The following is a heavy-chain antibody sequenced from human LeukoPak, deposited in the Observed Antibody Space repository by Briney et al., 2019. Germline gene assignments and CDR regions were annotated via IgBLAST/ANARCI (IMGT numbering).Heavy chain of an antibody. Sequence: PGGSLRLSCAASGFSFSSYSMNWVRQAPGKGLEGVSYISSSSSTIYYADSVKGRFTISRDNAKNSLYLQMNSLRAEDTAVYYCARDSPSLYSSGWYDASDYWGQGTLVTVSS. V-gene: IGHV3-48*04. CDR2: ISSSSSTI. CDR3: ARDSPSLYSSGWYDASDY. J-gene: IGHJ4*02. CDR1: GFSFSSYS. D-gene: IGHD6-19*01.